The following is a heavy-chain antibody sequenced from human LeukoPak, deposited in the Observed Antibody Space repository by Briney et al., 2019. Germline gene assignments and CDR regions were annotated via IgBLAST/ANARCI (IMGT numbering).Heavy chain of an antibody. J-gene: IGHJ3*02. CDR3: ARGFGEVI. CDR2: ISGSSSTI. D-gene: IGHD3-10*01. CDR1: GFTFSNYW. V-gene: IGHV3-48*02. Sequence: GGSLRLSCEASGFTFSNYWMSWVRQAPGKGLEWVSYISGSSSTIYYADSVKGRFTISRDNAKNSLYLQMNSLRDEDTAVYYCARGFGEVIWGQGTMVTVSS.